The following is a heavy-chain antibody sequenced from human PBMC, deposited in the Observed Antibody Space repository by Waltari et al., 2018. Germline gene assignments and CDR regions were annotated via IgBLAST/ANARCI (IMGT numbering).Heavy chain of an antibody. CDR3: ARAGLGCPSQWLQVLDS. V-gene: IGHV3-53*01. D-gene: IGHD5-12*01. J-gene: IGHJ4*02. Sequence: EVQLVESGGGLIQPGGSLRLSCAASGFIVTNNYMRWVRQAPGKGWERGSALYAGGTTYYEDCVKGGFTIARDNAKNTVYLQMNDVRVEDTAVYFCARAGLGCPSQWLQVLDSWGQGTLVTVYS. CDR2: LYAGGTT. CDR1: GFIVTNNY.